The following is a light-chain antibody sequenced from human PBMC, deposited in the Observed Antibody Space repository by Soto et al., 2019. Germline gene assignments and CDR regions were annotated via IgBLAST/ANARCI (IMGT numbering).Light chain of an antibody. J-gene: IGKJ1*01. CDR3: HSYDKWHPGA. CDR1: QGVGGW. CDR2: AAS. V-gene: IGKV1-12*01. Sequence: IQMNQSPSSVCASVGDRVTMTCRASQGVGGWLAWYQQKPGKVTKLMIYAASTLQSGVPSRFSGSGSGTDFTLTISSLQPEDFAVYFCHSYDKWHPGAFGQGTKVDIK.